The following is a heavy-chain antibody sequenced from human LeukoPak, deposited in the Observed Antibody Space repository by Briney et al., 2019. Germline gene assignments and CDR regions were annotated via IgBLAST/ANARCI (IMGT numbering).Heavy chain of an antibody. J-gene: IGHJ3*01. CDR2: ISVSSRNVI. V-gene: IGHV3-48*04. Sequence: GGSLRLSCAASGFTFSSYSMNWVRQAPAKGLEWLSYISVSSRNVIDYADSVKGRFTISRDDAKNSLYLQMNSLRAEDTAVYFCARDFGPRLYAFDVWGQGTMITVSS. CDR1: GFTFSSYS. D-gene: IGHD3-16*01. CDR3: ARDFGPRLYAFDV.